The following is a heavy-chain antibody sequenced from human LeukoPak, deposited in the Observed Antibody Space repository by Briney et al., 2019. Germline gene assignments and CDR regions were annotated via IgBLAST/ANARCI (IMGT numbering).Heavy chain of an antibody. V-gene: IGHV1-2*02. J-gene: IGHJ1*01. CDR3: ARDSSRIAVAGEYFQH. Sequence: GASVKVSCKASGYTFTGYYMHWVRQAPGQGLEWMGWINPNSGGTNYAQKFQGRVTMTRDTSISTAYMELSRLRSDDTAVYYCARDSSRIAVAGEYFQHWGQGTLVTVSS. CDR2: INPNSGGT. D-gene: IGHD6-19*01. CDR1: GYTFTGYY.